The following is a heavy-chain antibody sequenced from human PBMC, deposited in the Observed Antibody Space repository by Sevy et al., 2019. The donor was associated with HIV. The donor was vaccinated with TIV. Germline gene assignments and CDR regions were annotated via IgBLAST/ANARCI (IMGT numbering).Heavy chain of an antibody. V-gene: IGHV1-69*13. CDR3: ARADIVVVPAPDPGGGGESNAFDI. CDR2: IIPIFGTA. CDR1: GGTISSYA. Sequence: ASVKVSCKASGGTISSYAISWVRQAPGQGLEWMGGIIPIFGTANYAQKFQGRVTITADESTMAAYMELSSLRSEDTAVYYCARADIVVVPAPDPGGGGESNAFDIWGQGTMVTVSS. D-gene: IGHD2-2*01. J-gene: IGHJ3*02.